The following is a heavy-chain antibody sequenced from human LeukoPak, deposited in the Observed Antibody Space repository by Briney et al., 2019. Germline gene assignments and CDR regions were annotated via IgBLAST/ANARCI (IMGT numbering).Heavy chain of an antibody. V-gene: IGHV4-39*01. CDR3: ARGLGAV. D-gene: IGHD6-19*01. Sequence: SETLSLTCTVSGGSISSGSHHWGWFRQSPGKGLEWIGSIYDSRTIYYNPSLNSRVTISAVTSKNQFTLQLNSVTAADTAVYYCARGLGAVWGQGTLVTVSS. CDR1: GGSISSGSHH. J-gene: IGHJ4*02. CDR2: IYDSRTI.